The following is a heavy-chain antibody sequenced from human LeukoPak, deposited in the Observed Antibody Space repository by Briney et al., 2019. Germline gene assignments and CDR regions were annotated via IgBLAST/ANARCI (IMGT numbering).Heavy chain of an antibody. V-gene: IGHV6-1*01. CDR2: TYYRSNLSN. J-gene: IGHJ4*02. Sequence: SQTLSLTCAISGDIVSSNSAAWNWIRQSPSRGVEWLGRTYYRSNLSNDYAVSVKSRMTINPDTSRDQFSLQLNSVTPEDTAVYYCARETTWVRGVINPLDYWGQGTLVTVSS. D-gene: IGHD3-10*01. CDR3: ARETTWVRGVINPLDY. CDR1: GDIVSSNSAA.